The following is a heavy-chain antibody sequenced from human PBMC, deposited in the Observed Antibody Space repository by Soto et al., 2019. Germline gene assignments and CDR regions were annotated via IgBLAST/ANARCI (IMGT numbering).Heavy chain of an antibody. CDR2: IYSGGGT. V-gene: IGHV3-53*01. D-gene: IGHD1-26*01. J-gene: IGHJ3*02. CDR1: GFVVDRTY. Sequence: GGGLIQPGGSLRLSCAASGFVVDRTYMTWVRQAPGKGLEWVSVIYSGGGTYYADSVEGRFTISRDTSKNTLHLQMNDLRAEDTALYYCARGGVQDAFDIWGQGTMVTVSS. CDR3: ARGGVQDAFDI.